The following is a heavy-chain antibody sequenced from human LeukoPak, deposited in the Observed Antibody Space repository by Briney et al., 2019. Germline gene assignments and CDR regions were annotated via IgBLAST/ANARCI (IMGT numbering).Heavy chain of an antibody. CDR1: GGSISSSSYY. D-gene: IGHD1-26*01. V-gene: IGHV4-39*07. Sequence: SETLSLTCTVSGGSISSSSYYWGWIRQPPGKGLEWIGSIYYSGSTYYNPSLKSRVTISVDTSKNQFSLKLSSVTAADTAVYYCAENSGSYFRAFDYWGQGTLSPSPQ. CDR3: AENSGSYFRAFDY. J-gene: IGHJ4*02. CDR2: IYYSGST.